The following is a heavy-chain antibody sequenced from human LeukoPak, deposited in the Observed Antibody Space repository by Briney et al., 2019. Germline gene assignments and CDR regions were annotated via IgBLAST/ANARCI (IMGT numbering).Heavy chain of an antibody. D-gene: IGHD6-13*01. CDR3: ARGTGIAEAVTSLFQY. J-gene: IGHJ1*01. V-gene: IGHV1-46*01. CDR1: GYTFTSYY. CDR2: INTSGGST. Sequence: GASVKVSCKASGYTFTSYYMHWVRQAPGQGLEWMGVINTSGGSTSYAQKFQGRVTMTRDTSTSTVYMELSSLRSEDTAVYYCARGTGIAEAVTSLFQYWGQGTLVTVSS.